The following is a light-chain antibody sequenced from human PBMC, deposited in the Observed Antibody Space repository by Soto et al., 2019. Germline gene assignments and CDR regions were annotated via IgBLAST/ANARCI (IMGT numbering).Light chain of an antibody. CDR1: SSDVGGYNY. Sequence: QSVLTQPASVSGSPGQSITISCTGTSSDVGGYNYVSWHQQHPGKAPKLMIYDVSNRPSGVSNRFSGSKSGNTASLTISGLQAEDEADYYCTSHTSSSSLVVFGGGTKRTVL. CDR3: TSHTSSSSLVV. V-gene: IGLV2-14*03. CDR2: DVS. J-gene: IGLJ2*01.